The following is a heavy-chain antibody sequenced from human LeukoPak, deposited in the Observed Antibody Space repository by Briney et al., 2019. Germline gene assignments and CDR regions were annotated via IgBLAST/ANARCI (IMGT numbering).Heavy chain of an antibody. CDR1: GYTFTSYA. Sequence: ASVKVSCKASGYTFTSYAMHWVRQAHGQRLEWMGWINAGNGNTKYSQKFQGRVTITRDTSASTAYMELSSLRSEDTAVYYCARPPNIAAAGNFDYWGQGTLVTVSS. CDR3: ARPPNIAAAGNFDY. CDR2: INAGNGNT. D-gene: IGHD6-13*01. V-gene: IGHV1-3*01. J-gene: IGHJ4*02.